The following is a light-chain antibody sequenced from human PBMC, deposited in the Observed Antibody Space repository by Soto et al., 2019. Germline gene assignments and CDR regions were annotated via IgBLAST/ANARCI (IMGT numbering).Light chain of an antibody. Sequence: DILMSQSPASLAVSLCERATINFKSSHILLSSSNNKNRLAWYQQKAGQPPKLLIYWASTRESGVPDRIRGSGSGTNFTLVISSVQAEDVALYYCQQSYTTPPITFGQGTLLGVK. J-gene: IGKJ5*01. CDR2: WAS. V-gene: IGKV4-1*01. CDR1: HILLSSSNNKNR. CDR3: QQSYTTPPIT.